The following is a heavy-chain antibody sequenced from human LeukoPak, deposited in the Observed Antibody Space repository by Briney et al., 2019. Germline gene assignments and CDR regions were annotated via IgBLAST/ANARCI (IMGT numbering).Heavy chain of an antibody. CDR3: ARDTGYNVFDT. Sequence: GGSLRLSCAASGFTFSSYAMSWVRQAPGKGLEWVSAISGSGGSTYYADSVKGRFTISRDDAKNSLYLQMNSLRAEDTAVYYCARDTGYNVFDTWGQGTLVTVSS. CDR1: GFTFSSYA. V-gene: IGHV3-23*01. D-gene: IGHD1-20*01. CDR2: ISGSGGST. J-gene: IGHJ5*02.